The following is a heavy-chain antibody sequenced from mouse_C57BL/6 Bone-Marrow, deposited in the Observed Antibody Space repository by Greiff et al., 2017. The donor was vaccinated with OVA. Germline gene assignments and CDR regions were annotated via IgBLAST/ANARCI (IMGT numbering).Heavy chain of an antibody. J-gene: IGHJ3*01. CDR3: ARRDYGSTWFAY. CDR2: IYPGSGST. D-gene: IGHD1-1*01. V-gene: IGHV1-55*01. CDR1: GYTFTSYW. Sequence: QVQLQQPGAELVKPGASVKMSCKASGYTFTSYWITWVKQRPGQGLEWIGDIYPGSGSTNYNEKFKSKATLTVDTSSSTAYMQLSSLTSEDSAVDYCARRDYGSTWFAYWGQGTLVTVSA.